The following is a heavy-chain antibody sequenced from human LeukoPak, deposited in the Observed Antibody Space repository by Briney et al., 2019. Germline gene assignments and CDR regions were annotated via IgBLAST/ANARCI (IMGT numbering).Heavy chain of an antibody. Sequence: GASVTVSFKASGYSFTNYGITWVRQAPGQGLEWMGWISGYSGNTNYAQKLQGRVTMTTDTSTSTAYMELRSLRSDDTAVYYCARGGLSSTRKTSFDYWGQGTLVTVSS. D-gene: IGHD2-2*01. CDR2: ISGYSGNT. V-gene: IGHV1-18*01. CDR3: ARGGLSSTRKTSFDY. J-gene: IGHJ4*02. CDR1: GYSFTNYG.